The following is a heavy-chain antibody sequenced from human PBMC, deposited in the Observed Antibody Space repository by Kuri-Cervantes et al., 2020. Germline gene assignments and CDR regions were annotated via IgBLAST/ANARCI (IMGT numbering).Heavy chain of an antibody. D-gene: IGHD6-13*01. CDR3: ARVSAAAADGDYYYYMDV. Sequence: SVKVSCKASGGTFSSYAISWVRQAPGQGLEWMGGIIPIFGTANYAQKFQGSVTITADKSTSTAYMELSSLRSEDTAVYYCARVSAAAADGDYYYYMDVWGKGTTVTVSS. CDR2: IIPIFGTA. CDR1: GGTFSSYA. J-gene: IGHJ6*03. V-gene: IGHV1-69*06.